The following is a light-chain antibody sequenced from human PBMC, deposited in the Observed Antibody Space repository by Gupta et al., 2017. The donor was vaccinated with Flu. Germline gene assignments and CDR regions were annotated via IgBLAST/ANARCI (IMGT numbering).Light chain of an antibody. J-gene: IGKJ1*01. CDR2: AAS. CDR3: RQYYNYRWT. CDR1: QGIKTD. V-gene: IGKV1-6*01. Sequence: PSSLSASVGDRVTITFLASQGIKTDLSWYQQQPGKVPRLLIYAASSLHSGVPSRFSGSGSVPDFTLIIRNLQPEDSATYYCRQYYNYRWTFGHGTKVEVK.